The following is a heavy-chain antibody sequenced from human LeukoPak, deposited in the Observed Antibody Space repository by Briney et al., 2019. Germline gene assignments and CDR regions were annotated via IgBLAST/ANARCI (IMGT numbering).Heavy chain of an antibody. CDR2: IIPIFGTA. Sequence: SVKVSCKASGGTFSSYAISWVRQAPGQGLEWMGGIIPIFGTANYAQKFQGRVTITADESTSTAYMELSSLRSEDTAVYYCARDRGIFGVVIIRRGAFDIWGQGTMATVSS. V-gene: IGHV1-69*13. D-gene: IGHD3-3*01. CDR3: ARDRGIFGVVIIRRGAFDI. J-gene: IGHJ3*02. CDR1: GGTFSSYA.